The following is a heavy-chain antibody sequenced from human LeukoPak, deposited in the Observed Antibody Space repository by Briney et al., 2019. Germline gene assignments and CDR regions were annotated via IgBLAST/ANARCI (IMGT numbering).Heavy chain of an antibody. CDR3: ATGAYYYYGMDV. CDR1: GFTFADYA. D-gene: IGHD3-10*01. J-gene: IGHJ6*04. V-gene: IGHV3-43D*04. CDR2: ISWDGGST. Sequence: GGSLTLSSAASGFTFADYAMHCDRQAPRKGLEWVSLISWDGGSTYYADSVKGRFTISRDKSKNYMYLQMNSLRAEDTDLYYCATGAYYYYGMDVWGKGTTVTVSS.